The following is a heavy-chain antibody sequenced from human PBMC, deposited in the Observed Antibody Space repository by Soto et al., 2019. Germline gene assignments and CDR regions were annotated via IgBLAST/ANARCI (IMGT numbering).Heavy chain of an antibody. D-gene: IGHD2-15*01. CDR3: ARQLATGGMDV. CDR1: GGSISSSSYY. Sequence: QLQLQESGPGLVKPSETLSLTCTVSGGSISSSSYYWGWIRQPPGKGLEWIGNIYYRGTTHYNPSLRSRVTISVDTSKNQFSLKLSSETAADTAVYYCARQLATGGMDVWGQGTTVTVSS. CDR2: IYYRGTT. V-gene: IGHV4-39*01. J-gene: IGHJ6*02.